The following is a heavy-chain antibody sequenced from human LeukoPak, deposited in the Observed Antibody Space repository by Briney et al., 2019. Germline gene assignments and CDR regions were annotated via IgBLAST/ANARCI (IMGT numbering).Heavy chain of an antibody. J-gene: IGHJ4*02. Sequence: GGSLRLSCDASGFTFSSYWMSWVRQAPGKGLEWVANIKQDGSEKYYVDSVKGRFTISRDNAKNSLYLQMNSLRAEDTAVYYCARETSGGGFDYWGQGTLVTVSS. CDR3: ARETSGGGFDY. V-gene: IGHV3-7*01. CDR1: GFTFSSYW. D-gene: IGHD6-19*01. CDR2: IKQDGSEK.